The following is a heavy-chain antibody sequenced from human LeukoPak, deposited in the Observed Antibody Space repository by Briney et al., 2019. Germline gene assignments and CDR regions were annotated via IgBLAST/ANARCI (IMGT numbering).Heavy chain of an antibody. D-gene: IGHD6-13*01. CDR3: AKDMGYSSSWYLSPFDY. CDR2: ISWNSGSI. V-gene: IGHV3-9*01. Sequence: GGSLRLSCAASGFTFDDYAMHWVRQAPGKGLEWVSGISWNSGSIGYADSVKGRFTISRDNAKNSLYLQMNSLRAEDTALYYCAKDMGYSSSWYLSPFDYWGQGTLVTVSS. J-gene: IGHJ4*02. CDR1: GFTFDDYA.